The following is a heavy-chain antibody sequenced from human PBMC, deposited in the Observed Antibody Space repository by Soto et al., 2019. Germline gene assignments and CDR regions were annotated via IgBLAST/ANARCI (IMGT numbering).Heavy chain of an antibody. D-gene: IGHD3-16*01. V-gene: IGHV1-69*13. CDR2: IIPIFGTA. CDR1: GGTISSYA. CDR3: AGRPRGWFDP. Sequence: SVKVSCKASGGTISSYAISWVRQAPGQGLEWMGGIIPIFGTANYAQKFQGRVTITADESTSTAYMELSSLRSEDTAVYYCAGRPRGWFDPWGQGTLVTVSS. J-gene: IGHJ5*02.